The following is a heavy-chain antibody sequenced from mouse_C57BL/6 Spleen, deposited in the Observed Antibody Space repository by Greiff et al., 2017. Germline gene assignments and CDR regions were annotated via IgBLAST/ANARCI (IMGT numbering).Heavy chain of an antibody. CDR1: GYSFTDYN. D-gene: IGHD2-1*01. Sequence: EVQLQQSGPELVKPGASVKISCKASGYSFTDYNMNWVKQSNGKSLEWIGVINPNYGTTSYNQKFKGKATLTVDQSSSTAYMQLNSLTSEDSAVYYCVPYGNYVDYYAMDYWGQGTSVTVSS. V-gene: IGHV1-39*01. CDR2: INPNYGTT. J-gene: IGHJ4*01. CDR3: VPYGNYVDYYAMDY.